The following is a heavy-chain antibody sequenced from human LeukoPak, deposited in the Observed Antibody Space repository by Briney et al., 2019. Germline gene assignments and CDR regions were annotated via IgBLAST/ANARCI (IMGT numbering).Heavy chain of an antibody. CDR3: ARREYQLPPNYYYYYMDV. Sequence: PSETLSLTCTVSGGSISSGGYYWSWIRQHPGKGLEWIGYIYYSGSTYYNPSLKSRVTISVDTSKNQFSLKLSSVTAADTAVYYCARREYQLPPNYYYYYMDVWGKGTTVTVSS. CDR2: IYYSGST. CDR1: GGSISSGGYY. J-gene: IGHJ6*03. D-gene: IGHD2-2*01. V-gene: IGHV4-31*03.